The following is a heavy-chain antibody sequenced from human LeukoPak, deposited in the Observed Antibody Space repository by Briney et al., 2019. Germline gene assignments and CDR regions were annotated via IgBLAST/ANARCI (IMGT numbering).Heavy chain of an antibody. V-gene: IGHV3-30*02. D-gene: IGHD3-22*01. J-gene: IGHJ5*02. CDR3: AKDFRRSSGSTS. CDR2: IRFHGSNE. Sequence: GGSLRLSCAASGFTFSNYGMHCVRQAPGKGLEWVAFIRFHGSNEYYADSVKGRFTISRDNSKNTLYLQMNSLRSDDTAVYYCAKDFRRSSGSTSWGQGTLVTVSS. CDR1: GFTFSNYG.